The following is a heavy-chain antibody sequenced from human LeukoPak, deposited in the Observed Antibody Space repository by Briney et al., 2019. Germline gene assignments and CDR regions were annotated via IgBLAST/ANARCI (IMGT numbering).Heavy chain of an antibody. Sequence: SVKVSCKASGYTFTGYYMHWVRQAPGQGLEWMGWINPNSGGTNYAQKFQGRVTMTRDTSINTFYMELSRLRSDDTAVYYCGRDYYDSSGDGAFDIWGQGTMVTVSS. D-gene: IGHD3-22*01. CDR1: GYTFTGYY. CDR2: INPNSGGT. J-gene: IGHJ3*02. CDR3: GRDYYDSSGDGAFDI. V-gene: IGHV1-2*02.